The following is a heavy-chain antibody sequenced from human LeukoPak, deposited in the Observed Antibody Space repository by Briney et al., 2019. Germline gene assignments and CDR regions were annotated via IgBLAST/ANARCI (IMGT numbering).Heavy chain of an antibody. V-gene: IGHV3-23*01. CDR3: ARLNRVAAAGPSYYYHAMDV. D-gene: IGHD6-13*01. Sequence: QPGGSLRLSCAASGFTFSSYAMSWVRQAPGKGLEWVSAISGSGGSTYYADSVKGRFTISRDNSKNTLYLQMNSLRAEDTAVYYCARLNRVAAAGPSYYYHAMDVWGQGTTVTVSS. CDR1: GFTFSSYA. J-gene: IGHJ6*02. CDR2: ISGSGGST.